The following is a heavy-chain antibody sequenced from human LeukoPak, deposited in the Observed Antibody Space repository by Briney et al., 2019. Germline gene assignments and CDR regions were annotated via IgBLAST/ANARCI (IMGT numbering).Heavy chain of an antibody. CDR2: INPNSGDT. V-gene: IGHV1-2*02. CDR1: GYTFTGYY. J-gene: IGHJ4*02. Sequence: ASVKVSCKGSGYTFTGYYMHWVRQAPGQGLEWMGWINPNSGDTNSAQKFQGRVTMTRDTSISTAYMELSRLTSDDTAVYYCARAGPFYSGNYLGFWGQGTLVTVSS. D-gene: IGHD1-26*01. CDR3: ARAGPFYSGNYLGF.